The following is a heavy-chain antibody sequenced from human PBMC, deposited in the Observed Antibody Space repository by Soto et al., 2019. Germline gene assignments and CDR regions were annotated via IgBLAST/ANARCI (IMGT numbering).Heavy chain of an antibody. D-gene: IGHD3-22*01. CDR1: GYSISSGYY. J-gene: IGHJ4*02. CDR3: ARVASGDSSGYYYALFDY. V-gene: IGHV4-38-2*01. CDR2: IYHSGST. Sequence: LSLTCAVSGYSISSGYYWGWIRQPPGKGLEWIGSIYHSGSTYYNPSLKSRVTISVDTSKNQFSLKLSSVTAADTAVYYCARVASGDSSGYYYALFDYWGQGTLVTVSS.